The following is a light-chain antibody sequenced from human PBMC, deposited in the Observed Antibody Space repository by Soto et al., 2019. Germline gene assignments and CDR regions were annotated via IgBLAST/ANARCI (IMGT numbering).Light chain of an antibody. CDR2: RSD. J-gene: IGLJ3*02. V-gene: IGLV1-47*01. Sequence: QSVLTQPPSASGTPGQRVTISCSGSSSNIGSNHVYWYQQLPGTAPKLLIYRSDQRPSGVPDRFSGSKSGTSGSLAISGLRSEDEADYYCAAGDDSLSGRVFGGGTKLTVL. CDR3: AAGDDSLSGRV. CDR1: SSNIGSNH.